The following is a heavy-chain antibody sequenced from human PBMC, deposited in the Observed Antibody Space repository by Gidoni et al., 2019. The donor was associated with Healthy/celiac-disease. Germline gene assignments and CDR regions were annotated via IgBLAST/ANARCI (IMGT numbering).Heavy chain of an antibody. CDR3: ARAAITLFDP. D-gene: IGHD3-10*01. J-gene: IGHJ5*02. CDR2: IYYSGST. V-gene: IGHV4-59*01. CDR1: GGSISSYY. Sequence: QVQLQESGPGLVKPSETLSLTCTVSGGSISSYYWSWIRQPPGKGLEWIGYIYYSGSTNYNPSLKSRVTISVDTSKNQFSLKLSSVTAADTAVYYCARAAITLFDPWGQGTLVTVSS.